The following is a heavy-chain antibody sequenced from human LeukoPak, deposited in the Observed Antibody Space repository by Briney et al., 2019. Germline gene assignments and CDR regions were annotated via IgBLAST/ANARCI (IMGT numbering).Heavy chain of an antibody. V-gene: IGHV3-33*01. D-gene: IGHD1-14*01. CDR1: GFTFSSYG. Sequence: GRSLRLSCAASGFTFSSYGMHCVRQAPGKGLEWVAVIWYDGSNKFYADSVKGRFTISRDNSKNTLYLQMNSLRAEDTAVYYCARNQGYFDYWGQGTLVTVSS. CDR3: ARNQGYFDY. J-gene: IGHJ4*02. CDR2: IWYDGSNK.